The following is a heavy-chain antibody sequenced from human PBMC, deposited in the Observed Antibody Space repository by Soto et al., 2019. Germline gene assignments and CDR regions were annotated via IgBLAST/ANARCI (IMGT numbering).Heavy chain of an antibody. CDR2: ISGSGGST. J-gene: IGHJ4*02. CDR3: ARDEYYYDSSGYYPLDY. V-gene: IGHV3-23*01. D-gene: IGHD3-22*01. Sequence: PGGSLRLSCAASGFTFSSYAMSWVRQAPGKGLEWVSAISGSGGSTYYADSVKGRFTISRDNSKNTLYLQMNSLRAEDTAVYYCARDEYYYDSSGYYPLDYWGQGTLVTVSS. CDR1: GFTFSSYA.